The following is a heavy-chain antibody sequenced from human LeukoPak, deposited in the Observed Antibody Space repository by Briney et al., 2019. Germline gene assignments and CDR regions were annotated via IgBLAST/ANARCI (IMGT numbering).Heavy chain of an antibody. CDR2: IKQDGSEK. Sequence: GGSLRLSCAASGFTFSNYWMSWVRQAPGKGLEWVANIKQDGSEKYYVDSVKGRFTISRDNAKNSLYLQMNSLRAEDTAVYYCAREGAYYYYGMDVWGQGTTVTVSS. J-gene: IGHJ6*02. V-gene: IGHV3-7*03. D-gene: IGHD1-26*01. CDR3: AREGAYYYYGMDV. CDR1: GFTFSNYW.